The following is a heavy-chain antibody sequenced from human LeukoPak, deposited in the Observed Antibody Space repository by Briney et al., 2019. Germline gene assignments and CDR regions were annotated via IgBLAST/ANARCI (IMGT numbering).Heavy chain of an antibody. CDR1: GFTFSSYG. Sequence: GGSLRLSCAASGFTFSSYGMHWVRQAPGKGLEWVSSISSSSTYIHYADSVKGRFTISRDNAKNSLSLQMNSLRAEDTAVYYCARSPAGANYYLDVWGKGTTVTISS. V-gene: IGHV3-21*01. CDR2: ISSSSTYI. CDR3: ARSPAGANYYLDV. J-gene: IGHJ6*03. D-gene: IGHD1-14*01.